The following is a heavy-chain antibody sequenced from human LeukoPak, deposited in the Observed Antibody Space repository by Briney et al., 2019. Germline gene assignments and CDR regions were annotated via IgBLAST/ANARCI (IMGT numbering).Heavy chain of an antibody. V-gene: IGHV3-30*03. CDR3: AGQYSSGWYDVGNYYYGMDV. Sequence: PGRSLRLSCAASGFTFSSYGMHWVRQAPGKGLEWVAVISYDGSNKYYADSVKGRFTISRDNSKNTLSLQMNSLRAEDTAVYYCAGQYSSGWYDVGNYYYGMDVWGQGTTVTVSS. J-gene: IGHJ6*02. CDR1: GFTFSSYG. CDR2: ISYDGSNK. D-gene: IGHD6-19*01.